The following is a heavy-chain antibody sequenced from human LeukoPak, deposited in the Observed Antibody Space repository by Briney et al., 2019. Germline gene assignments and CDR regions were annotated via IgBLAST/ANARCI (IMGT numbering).Heavy chain of an antibody. V-gene: IGHV4-61*02. Sequence: SETLSLTCTVSGGSISSGSYYWSWIRQPAGKGLEWIGRIYTSGSTNYNPSLNSRVTISVDTSKTQFSLKLSSVTAADTAVYYCARVRLYSNYFYYYGMDVWGQGTTVTVSS. CDR3: ARVRLYSNYFYYYGMDV. D-gene: IGHD4-11*01. J-gene: IGHJ6*02. CDR2: IYTSGST. CDR1: GGSISSGSYY.